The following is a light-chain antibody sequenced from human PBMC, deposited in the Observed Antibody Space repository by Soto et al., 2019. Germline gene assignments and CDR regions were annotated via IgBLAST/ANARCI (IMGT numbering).Light chain of an antibody. CDR2: DVN. CDR3: ASSTTSNTLTYV. Sequence: QSALTQPASVSGSPGQSLTISCSGTSSDVGRYNYVSWYQQYPGKAPKLILYDVNNRPSGVSHRFSGSKSADTASLPISGLQAEDEADYFCASSTTSNTLTYVFGTGTKLTVL. CDR1: SSDVGRYNY. V-gene: IGLV2-14*03. J-gene: IGLJ1*01.